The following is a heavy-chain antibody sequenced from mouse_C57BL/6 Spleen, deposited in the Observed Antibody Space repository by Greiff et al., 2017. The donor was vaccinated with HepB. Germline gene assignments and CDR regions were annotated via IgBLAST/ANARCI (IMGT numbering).Heavy chain of an antibody. CDR3: TRKGPYYSNYFDY. J-gene: IGHJ2*01. CDR2: IDPETGGT. V-gene: IGHV1-15*01. D-gene: IGHD2-5*01. Sequence: QVQLQQSGAELVRPGASVTLSCKASGYTFTDYEMHWVKQTPVHGLEWIGAIDPETGGTAYNQKFKGKAILTADKSSSTAYMELRSLTSEDSAVYYCTRKGPYYSNYFDYWGQGTTLTVSS. CDR1: GYTFTDYE.